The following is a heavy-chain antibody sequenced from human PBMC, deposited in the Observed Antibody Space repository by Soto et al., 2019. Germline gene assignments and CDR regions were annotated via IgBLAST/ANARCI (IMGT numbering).Heavy chain of an antibody. Sequence: QITLKESGPTLVKPTQTLTLTCTFSGFSVSTSAVGVGWIRQPPGKALEWLALIYGDDDERYSPGLKSRLTITKYTSKNQVVLTMTNMDPVDTATYYCAHKGGRGAGMDVWGQGTTVTVSS. CDR1: GFSVSTSAVG. CDR2: IYGDDDE. CDR3: AHKGGRGAGMDV. V-gene: IGHV2-5*02. J-gene: IGHJ6*02. D-gene: IGHD2-15*01.